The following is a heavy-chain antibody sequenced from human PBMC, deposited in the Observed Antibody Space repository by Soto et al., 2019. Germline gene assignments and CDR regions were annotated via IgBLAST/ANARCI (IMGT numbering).Heavy chain of an antibody. J-gene: IGHJ4*02. Sequence: VQLVQSGAEVKKPGASVKISCKASGYTFDTYSMTWVRQAPGQGLEWMAWINPYNGNTHYSQKAQGRVSVTTDTSTSTVYMELASLRSDDTAVYYCARDVLSNSPYLEFWGQGTLVTVSS. D-gene: IGHD1-1*01. CDR3: ARDVLSNSPYLEF. CDR2: INPYNGNT. V-gene: IGHV1-18*04. CDR1: GYTFDTYS.